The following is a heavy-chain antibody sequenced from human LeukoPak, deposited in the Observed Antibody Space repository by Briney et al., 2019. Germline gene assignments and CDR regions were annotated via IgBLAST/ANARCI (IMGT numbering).Heavy chain of an antibody. CDR1: GYAFTSYG. D-gene: IGHD5-24*01. J-gene: IGHJ4*02. Sequence: GASVTVSCKASGYAFTSYGISWVRQAPGQGLEWMGWISAYNGNTNYAQKLQGRVTMTTDTSTSTAYMELRSLRSDDTAVYYRARDGRDGYNYDYWGQGTLVTVSS. CDR2: ISAYNGNT. V-gene: IGHV1-18*01. CDR3: ARDGRDGYNYDY.